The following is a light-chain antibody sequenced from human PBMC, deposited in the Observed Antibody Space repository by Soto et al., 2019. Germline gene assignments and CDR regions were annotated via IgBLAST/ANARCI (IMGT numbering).Light chain of an antibody. J-gene: IGLJ1*01. CDR1: SSDVGGYNY. Sequence: QSALTQPPSASGSPGQSVTISCTGTSSDVGGYNYVSWYQQHPGRAPRLMIYEVNKLPSGVPDRFSGSKSGDTASLTVSGLQAEDEADYYCYSYAGSHNVFGTGTKLTVL. CDR2: EVN. CDR3: YSYAGSHNV. V-gene: IGLV2-8*01.